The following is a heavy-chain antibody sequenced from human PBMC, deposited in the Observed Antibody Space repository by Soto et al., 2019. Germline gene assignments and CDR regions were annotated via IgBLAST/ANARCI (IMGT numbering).Heavy chain of an antibody. D-gene: IGHD3-22*01. CDR2: ISCDGRSK. CDR1: GFMFSSNG. J-gene: IGHJ4*02. CDR3: AKGGYDSNWFNPGDS. V-gene: IGHV3-30*18. Sequence: QVHLVESGGGVVQPGRSLRLSCAASGFMFSSNGMHWVRQAPGKGLEWAAVISCDGRSKYYADSVKGRFTISRDNSKNTLYLQINSLKAEDTAVYYCAKGGYDSNWFNPGDSWGQGTLVTVSS.